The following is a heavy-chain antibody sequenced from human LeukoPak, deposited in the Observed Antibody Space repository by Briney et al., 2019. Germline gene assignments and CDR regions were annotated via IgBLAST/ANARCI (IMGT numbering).Heavy chain of an antibody. V-gene: IGHV3-23*01. CDR1: GFTFSHYA. D-gene: IGHD3-10*01. CDR3: ARDGGEITMVRGVTKPGYYYGMDV. Sequence: GGSLRLSCTASGFTFSHYAMSWVRQAPGKGLEWVAGISGSGGFTDYADSVKGRFTVSRDKTKNTLYLQMNSLRAEDTAVYYCARDGGEITMVRGVTKPGYYYGMDVWGQGTTVTVSS. J-gene: IGHJ6*02. CDR2: ISGSGGFT.